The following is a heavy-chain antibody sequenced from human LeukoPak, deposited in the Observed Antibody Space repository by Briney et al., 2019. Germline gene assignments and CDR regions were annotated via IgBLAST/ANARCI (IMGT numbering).Heavy chain of an antibody. V-gene: IGHV1-2*02. CDR3: ARSNVVGVTSPWYFDY. CDR2: INPNSDDT. CDR1: GYTFTGYY. Sequence: ASVKVSCKASGYTFTGYYMHWVRQAPGQGLEWMGWINPNSDDTNYAQKFQGRVTMTGDTSISTAYMELSRLTSDDTAVYYCARSNVVGVTSPWYFDYWGQGTLVTVSS. D-gene: IGHD2-15*01. J-gene: IGHJ4*02.